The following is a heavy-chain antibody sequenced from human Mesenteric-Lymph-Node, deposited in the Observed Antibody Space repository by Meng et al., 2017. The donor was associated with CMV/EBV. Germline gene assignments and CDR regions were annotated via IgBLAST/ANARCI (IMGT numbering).Heavy chain of an antibody. CDR1: GFTLSDYW. V-gene: IGHV3-74*01. CDR3: ARGRGDPGSLNNWFDP. D-gene: IGHD3-10*01. Sequence: GESLKISCEASGFTLSDYWMHWLRQAPGEGLVWVSRINGDGSSRSYADSVKGRFSISRDNTDNTLYLQMNGLRADDTAVYYCARGRGDPGSLNNWFDPWGQGTLVTVSS. CDR2: INGDGSSR. J-gene: IGHJ5*02.